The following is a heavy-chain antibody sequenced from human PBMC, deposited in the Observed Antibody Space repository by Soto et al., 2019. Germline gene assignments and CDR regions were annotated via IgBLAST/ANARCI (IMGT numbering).Heavy chain of an antibody. CDR1: GGSISRTSSY. CDR2: LFYGVST. D-gene: IGHD3-22*01. CDR3: ARTDYYYDSSGYKPPEHWFDP. J-gene: IGHJ5*02. Sequence: PSETLSLTCTVSGGSISRTSSYWGWIRQPPGEGLGWIGSLFYGVSTYYSPSFRGHVTISATKSITTVFLQWSSLRASDTAMYYCARTDYYYDSSGYKPPEHWFDPWGQGTLVTVSS. V-gene: IGHV4-39*07.